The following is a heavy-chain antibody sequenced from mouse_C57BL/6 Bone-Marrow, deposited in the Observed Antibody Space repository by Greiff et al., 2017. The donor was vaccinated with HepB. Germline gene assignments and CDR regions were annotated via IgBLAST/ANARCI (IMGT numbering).Heavy chain of an antibody. CDR1: GFNIKDDY. J-gene: IGHJ3*01. D-gene: IGHD2-3*01. CDR3: TTSDCYSPFAY. V-gene: IGHV14-4*01. Sequence: EVQGVESGAELVRPGASVKLSCTASGFNIKDDYMHWVKQRPEQGLEWIGWIDPENGDTEYASKFQGKATITADTSSNTAYLQLSSLTSEDTAGYYCTTSDCYSPFAYWGQGTLVTVSA. CDR2: IDPENGDT.